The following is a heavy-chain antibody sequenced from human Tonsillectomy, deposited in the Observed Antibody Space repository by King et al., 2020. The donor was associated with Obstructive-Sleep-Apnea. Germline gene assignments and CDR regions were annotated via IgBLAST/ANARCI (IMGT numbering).Heavy chain of an antibody. Sequence: QLVQSGAEVKKPGESLRISCKGSGYSFTSYWISWVRQMPGKGLEWMGRIDPSDSYTNYSPSFQGHVTISADKSISTAYLQWSSLKASDTAMYYCARRRANSYYYYYGMDVWGQGTTVTVSS. CDR3: ARRRANSYYYYYGMDV. J-gene: IGHJ6*02. D-gene: IGHD4-23*01. CDR1: GYSFTSYW. CDR2: IDPSDSYT. V-gene: IGHV5-10-1*03.